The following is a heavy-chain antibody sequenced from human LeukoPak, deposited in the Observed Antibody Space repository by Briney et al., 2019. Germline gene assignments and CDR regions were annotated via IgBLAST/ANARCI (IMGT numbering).Heavy chain of an antibody. J-gene: IGHJ6*03. CDR2: ISSSGGTI. D-gene: IGHD1-1*01. Sequence: GGSLRLSCAASGFPFSDYYMSWIRQAPGKGLEWVSYISSSGGTIYYADSGKGRFTISRDNAKNSLYLQMNSLRAEDTAVYYCARGLDHHYYYYYMDVWGKGTTVTVSS. V-gene: IGHV3-11*04. CDR3: ARGLDHHYYYYYMDV. CDR1: GFPFSDYY.